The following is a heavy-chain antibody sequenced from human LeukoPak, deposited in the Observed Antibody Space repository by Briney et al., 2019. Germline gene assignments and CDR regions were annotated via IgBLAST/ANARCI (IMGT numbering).Heavy chain of an antibody. CDR2: INPNSGGT. CDR3: ARATKPLGVGEAAFDI. D-gene: IGHD3-16*01. V-gene: IGHV1-2*06. CDR1: GYTFTGYY. Sequence: ASVKVSCKASGYTFTGYYMHWVRQAPGQGLEWMGRINPNSGGTNYAQKFQGRVTMTRDTSISTAYMERSRLRSDGTSVYYCARATKPLGVGEAAFDIWGQGTMVTVSS. J-gene: IGHJ3*02.